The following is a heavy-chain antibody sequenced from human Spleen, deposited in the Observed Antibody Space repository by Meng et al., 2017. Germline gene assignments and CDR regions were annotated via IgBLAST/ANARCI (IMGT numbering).Heavy chain of an antibody. D-gene: IGHD3-22*01. Sequence: GGSLRLSCAASGFTFDDYGMSWVRQAPGKGLEWVSGINWNGGSTGYADPVKGRFTISRDNSKNTLYLQMNSLRAEDTAVYYCAREYTYYYDSSGYYYVGYFDYWGQGTLVTVSS. CDR1: GFTFDDYG. CDR2: INWNGGST. V-gene: IGHV3-20*04. J-gene: IGHJ4*02. CDR3: AREYTYYYDSSGYYYVGYFDY.